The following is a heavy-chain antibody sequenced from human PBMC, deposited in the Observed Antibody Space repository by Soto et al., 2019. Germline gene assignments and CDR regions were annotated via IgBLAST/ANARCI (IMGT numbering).Heavy chain of an antibody. CDR3: AIRASYYDSSGYFDY. Sequence: GGSLRLSCAASGFSFSSYAMSWVRQAPGKGLEWVSVIGARSGSTYYADSVKGRFTISRDTSKNTLYLQMNSLRAEDTAVYYCAIRASYYDSSGYFDYWGQGTLVTVSS. V-gene: IGHV3-23*01. J-gene: IGHJ4*02. CDR1: GFSFSSYA. CDR2: IGARSGST. D-gene: IGHD3-22*01.